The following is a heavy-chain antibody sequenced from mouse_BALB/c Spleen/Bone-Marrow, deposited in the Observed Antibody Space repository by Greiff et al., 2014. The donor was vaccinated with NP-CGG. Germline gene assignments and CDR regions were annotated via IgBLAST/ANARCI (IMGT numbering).Heavy chain of an antibody. J-gene: IGHJ2*01. Sequence: QVQLQQSGAELVKPGTSVKLSCKASGYTFTSHYIYWVKQRPGQGLKWIGEINPNNGGTNFSEKFKSKATLTVDKSSSTAYMQLSSLTSEDSAVYYCTRLSLLRGYFDYWGQGTTLTVSS. D-gene: IGHD1-2*01. CDR1: GYTFTSHY. V-gene: IGHV1S81*02. CDR2: INPNNGGT. CDR3: TRLSLLRGYFDY.